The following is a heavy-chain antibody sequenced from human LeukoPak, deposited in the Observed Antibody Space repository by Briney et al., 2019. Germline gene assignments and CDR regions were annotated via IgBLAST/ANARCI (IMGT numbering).Heavy chain of an antibody. CDR1: GFTFSSYS. D-gene: IGHD5-12*01. J-gene: IGHJ6*02. Sequence: GGSLRLSCAASGFTFSSYSMNWVRQAPGKGLEWVSSISSSSSYIYYADSVKGRFTISRDNAKNSLYLQMNSLRAEGTAVYYCARVMQGYDFYYYYYGMDVWGQGTTVTVSS. CDR2: ISSSSSYI. V-gene: IGHV3-21*01. CDR3: ARVMQGYDFYYYYYGMDV.